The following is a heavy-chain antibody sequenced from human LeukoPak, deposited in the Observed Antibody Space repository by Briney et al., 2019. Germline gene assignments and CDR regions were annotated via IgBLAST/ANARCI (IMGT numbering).Heavy chain of an antibody. CDR1: GHTFTSYY. J-gene: IGHJ4*02. Sequence: VASVKVSCKASGHTFTSYYMHWVRQAPGQGLEWMGIINPSGGSTTYAQKFQGRVTMTRDTSTSTVYMELSSLRSEDTAAFYCARGGSLAAAPHRYYFDYWGQGAPVTVSS. D-gene: IGHD6-19*01. V-gene: IGHV1-46*01. CDR2: INPSGGST. CDR3: ARGGSLAAAPHRYYFDY.